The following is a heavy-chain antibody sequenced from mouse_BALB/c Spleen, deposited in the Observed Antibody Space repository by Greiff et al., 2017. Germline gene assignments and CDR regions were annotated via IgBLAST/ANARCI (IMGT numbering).Heavy chain of an antibody. CDR2: INPYNGDT. D-gene: IGHD2-4*01. V-gene: IGHV1-20*02. CDR3: AREGDYDDGIYAMDY. J-gene: IGHJ4*01. CDR1: GYSFTGYF. Sequence: VQLQQSGPELVKPGASVKISCKASGYSFTGYFMYWVMQSHGKSLEWIGRINPYNGDTFYNQKFKGKATLTVDKSSSTAHMELRSLASEDSAVYYCAREGDYDDGIYAMDYWGQGTSVTVSS.